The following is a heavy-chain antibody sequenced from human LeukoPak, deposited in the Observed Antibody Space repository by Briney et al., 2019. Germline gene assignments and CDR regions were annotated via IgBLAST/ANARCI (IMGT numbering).Heavy chain of an antibody. D-gene: IGHD5-18*01. Sequence: ASVRVSCKASGYTFTSYYMHWVRQAPGEGLEWMGIINPTGCSTSYAQKFLDRVTMTRDTSTSPLYMELCSLRSEDTGTFQLVRESLGMVTENLDYCGQGTLVTVSS. CDR2: INPTGCST. CDR3: VRESLGMVTENLDY. J-gene: IGHJ4*02. CDR1: GYTFTSYY. V-gene: IGHV1-46*01.